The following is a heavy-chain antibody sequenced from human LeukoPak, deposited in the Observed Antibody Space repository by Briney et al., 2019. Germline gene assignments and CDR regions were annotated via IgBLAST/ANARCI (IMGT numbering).Heavy chain of an antibody. V-gene: IGHV3-9*01. D-gene: IGHD3-22*01. J-gene: IGHJ3*02. CDR3: AKVISYDSSGYYLDGAFDI. Sequence: PGRSLRLSCAASGFTFDDYAMHWVRQAPGKGLEWVSGISWNSGSIGYADSVKGRFTISRDNAKNSLYLQMNSLRAEDTALYYCAKVISYDSSGYYLDGAFDIWGQGTMVTVSS. CDR2: ISWNSGSI. CDR1: GFTFDDYA.